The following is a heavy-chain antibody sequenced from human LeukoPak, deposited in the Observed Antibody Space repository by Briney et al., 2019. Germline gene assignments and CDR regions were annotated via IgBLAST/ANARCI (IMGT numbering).Heavy chain of an antibody. V-gene: IGHV5-51*01. Sequence: GESLKISCKGSGYSFPSYWIGWVRQMPGKGLEWMGIIYPGDSDTRYSPSFQGQVTISADKSISTAYLQWSSLKASDTAMYYCAKSRIGYCSSTSCLYFDYWGQGTLVTVSS. CDR3: AKSRIGYCSSTSCLYFDY. J-gene: IGHJ4*02. CDR2: IYPGDSDT. D-gene: IGHD2-2*01. CDR1: GYSFPSYW.